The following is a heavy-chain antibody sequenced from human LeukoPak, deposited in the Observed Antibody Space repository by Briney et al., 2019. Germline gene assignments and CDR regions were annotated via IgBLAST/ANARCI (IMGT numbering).Heavy chain of an antibody. CDR2: LIPIFGTA. Sequence: KVSCKASGGTFSNYAISWVRQAPGQGLEWMGGLIPIFGTANYAQTLQGRVTFTADEYKSKAYMELRSLRSEDTAVYYCASTNRGTYNWFDHWGQGTLVTVSS. CDR3: ASTNRGTYNWFDH. V-gene: IGHV1-69*01. D-gene: IGHD3-16*01. CDR1: GGTFSNYA. J-gene: IGHJ5*02.